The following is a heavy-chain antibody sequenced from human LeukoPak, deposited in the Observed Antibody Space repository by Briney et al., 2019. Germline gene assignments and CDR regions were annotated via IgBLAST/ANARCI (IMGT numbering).Heavy chain of an antibody. CDR3: AREGYYGSGSPPSLYFDY. Sequence: GGSLRLSCAASGFTFSSYGMHWVRQAPGKGLEWVAVTSYDGSNKYYGDSVKGRFTISRDNSKNTLYLQMNSLRAEDTAVYYCAREGYYGSGSPPSLYFDYWGQGTLVTVSS. D-gene: IGHD3-10*01. CDR1: GFTFSSYG. CDR2: TSYDGSNK. J-gene: IGHJ4*02. V-gene: IGHV3-30*03.